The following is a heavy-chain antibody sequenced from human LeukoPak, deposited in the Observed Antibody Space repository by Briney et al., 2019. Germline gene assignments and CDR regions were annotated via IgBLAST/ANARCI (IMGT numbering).Heavy chain of an antibody. CDR3: ARAFRIAAAGSHNWFDP. CDR1: GGSVSSGSYY. J-gene: IGHJ5*02. Sequence: SETLSLTCTVSGGSVSSGSYYWSWIRQHPGKGLEWIGYIYYSGSTYYNPSLKSRVTISVDTSKNQFSLKLSSVTAADTAVYYCARAFRIAAAGSHNWFDPWGQGTLVTVSS. D-gene: IGHD6-13*01. V-gene: IGHV4-31*03. CDR2: IYYSGST.